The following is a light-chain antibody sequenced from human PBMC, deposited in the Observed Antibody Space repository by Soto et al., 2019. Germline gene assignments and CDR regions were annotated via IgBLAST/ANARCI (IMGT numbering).Light chain of an antibody. Sequence: EIVLTQSPGTLSLSPGERATLSCRASQSITNNYLAWYQQKPGQAPRLLIYGASSSATGIPDRFSGSGSGTDFTLTISRLEPEDFAVYYCQQYGSSGTVGQGTKVDIK. CDR3: QQYGSSGT. J-gene: IGKJ1*01. CDR1: QSITNNY. CDR2: GAS. V-gene: IGKV3-20*01.